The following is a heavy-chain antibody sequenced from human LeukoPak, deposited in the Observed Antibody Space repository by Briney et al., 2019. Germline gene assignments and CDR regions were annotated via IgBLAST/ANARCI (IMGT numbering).Heavy chain of an antibody. J-gene: IGHJ6*02. D-gene: IGHD3-10*01. CDR2: IYPGDSDT. CDR3: ARGPRGESYYYGMDV. CDR1: GYSFTNYW. V-gene: IGHV5-51*01. Sequence: GESLKISCKGSGYSFTNYWIVWVRQMPGKGLEWMGIIYPGDSDTRYSPSFQGQVTISADKSISTAYLQWSSLKASDTAMYYCARGPRGESYYYGMDVWGQGTTVTVSS.